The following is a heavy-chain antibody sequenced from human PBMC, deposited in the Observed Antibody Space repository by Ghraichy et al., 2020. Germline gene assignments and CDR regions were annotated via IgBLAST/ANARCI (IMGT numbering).Heavy chain of an antibody. J-gene: IGHJ4*02. V-gene: IGHV2-5*01. CDR3: ARPGAGYCSSTSCLGYFDY. Sequence: SGPTLVKPTQTLTLTCTFSGFSLSTSGVGVGWIRQPPGKALEWLALIYWNDDKRYSPSLKSRLTITKDTSKNQVVLTMTNMDPVDTATYYCARPGAGYCSSTSCLGYFDYWGQGTLVTVSS. CDR1: GFSLSTSGVG. CDR2: IYWNDDK. D-gene: IGHD2-2*01.